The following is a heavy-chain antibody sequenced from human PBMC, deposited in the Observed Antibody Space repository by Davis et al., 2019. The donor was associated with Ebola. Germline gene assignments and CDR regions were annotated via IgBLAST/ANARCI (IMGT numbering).Heavy chain of an antibody. D-gene: IGHD3-22*01. CDR1: GYTFTSYG. J-gene: IGHJ3*01. V-gene: IGHV1-18*01. CDR3: ARRRWSSSGCIFS. CDR2: ISADNDNT. Sequence: AASVKVSCKASGYTFTSYGISWVRQAPGQGLEWMGWISADNDNTNYAQKLQDRVTMTRDTSMNTAYMELSSLRSEDTAVYYCARRRWSSSGCIFSWGQGTMVTVSS.